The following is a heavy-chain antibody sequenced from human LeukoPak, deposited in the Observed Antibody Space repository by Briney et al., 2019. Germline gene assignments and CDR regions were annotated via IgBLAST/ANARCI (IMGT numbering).Heavy chain of an antibody. CDR2: ISAYNGNT. Sequence: ASVTVSLKASGYTFTSYGINWVRQAPAQGLEWMGWISAYNGNTNYAQKLQGRVTMTTDTSTSTAYMELRSLRSDDTAVYYCARVQSGSYVDYWGQGTLVTVSS. D-gene: IGHD1-26*01. J-gene: IGHJ4*02. CDR1: GYTFTSYG. V-gene: IGHV1-18*01. CDR3: ARVQSGSYVDY.